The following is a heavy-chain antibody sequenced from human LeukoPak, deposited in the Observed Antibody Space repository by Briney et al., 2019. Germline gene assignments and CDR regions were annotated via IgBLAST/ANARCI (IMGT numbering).Heavy chain of an antibody. D-gene: IGHD3-22*01. CDR3: AKDLRWVKDYYDSSGSPGDAFDI. Sequence: QPGGSLRLSCAASGFTFSSYAMSWVRQAPGKGLGWVSAISGSGGSTYYADSVKGRFTISRDNSKNTLYLQMNSLRAEDTAVYYCAKDLRWVKDYYDSSGSPGDAFDIWGQGTMVTVSP. CDR1: GFTFSSYA. J-gene: IGHJ3*02. CDR2: ISGSGGST. V-gene: IGHV3-23*01.